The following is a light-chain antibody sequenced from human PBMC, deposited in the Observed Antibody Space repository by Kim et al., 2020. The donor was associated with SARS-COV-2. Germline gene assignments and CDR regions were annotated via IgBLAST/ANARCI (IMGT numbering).Light chain of an antibody. J-gene: IGKJ1*01. CDR1: QSVSSNY. CDR3: QQYSSSPAM. CDR2: CAS. Sequence: SPGEKAASSCSASQSVSSNYFASYQQKPDQAPRLRIYCASSSATGSPDRFSGSGSGRDFTLTITRLEPEDFAVYYCQQYSSSPAMFGQGTKVDIK. V-gene: IGKV3-20*01.